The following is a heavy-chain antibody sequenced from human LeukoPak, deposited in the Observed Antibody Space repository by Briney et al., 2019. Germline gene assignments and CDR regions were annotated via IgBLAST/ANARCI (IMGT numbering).Heavy chain of an antibody. J-gene: IGHJ3*02. CDR3: ARQRWFAKPATGNAFDI. Sequence: GASVKVSCKASGYTFTGYYMHWVRQAPGQGLEWMGWINPNSGGTNYAQKFQGRVTMTRDTSISTAYMELSRLRSDDTAVYYCARQRWFAKPATGNAFDIWGQGTMVTVSS. CDR1: GYTFTGYY. D-gene: IGHD3-10*01. CDR2: INPNSGGT. V-gene: IGHV1-2*02.